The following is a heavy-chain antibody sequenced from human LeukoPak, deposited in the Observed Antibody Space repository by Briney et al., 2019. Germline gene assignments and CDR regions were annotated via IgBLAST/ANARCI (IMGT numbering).Heavy chain of an antibody. CDR1: GGSISSYY. J-gene: IGHJ4*02. Sequence: SETLSLTCTVSGGSISSYYWSWIRRPPGKGLEWIGYIYYSGSTNYNPSLKSRVTISVDTSKNQFSLKLSSVTAADTAVYYCARHRTRYSSSTYYFDYWGQGTLVAVSS. CDR3: ARHRTRYSSSTYYFDY. D-gene: IGHD6-13*01. CDR2: IYYSGST. V-gene: IGHV4-59*08.